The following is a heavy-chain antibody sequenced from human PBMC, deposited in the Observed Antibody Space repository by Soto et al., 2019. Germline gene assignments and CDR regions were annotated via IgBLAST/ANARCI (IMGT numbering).Heavy chain of an antibody. CDR2: FDPEDGET. CDR3: ATGTTDFWSGTNHYYYGMDV. CDR1: GYTLTELS. D-gene: IGHD3-3*01. J-gene: IGHJ6*02. Sequence: SVKVSCTVSGYTLTELSMHWVRQAPGKGLEWMGGFDPEDGETIYAQKFQGRVTMTEDTSTDTAYMELSSLRSEDTAVYYCATGTTDFWSGTNHYYYGMDVWGQGTTVTVSS. V-gene: IGHV1-24*01.